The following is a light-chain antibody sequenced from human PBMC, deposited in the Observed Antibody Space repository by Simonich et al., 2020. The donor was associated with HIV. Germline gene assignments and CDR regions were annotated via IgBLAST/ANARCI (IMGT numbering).Light chain of an antibody. V-gene: IGKV4-1*01. CDR1: QSVFYISNNKNY. Sequence: IVMTQSPDSLAVSLGERATINCKSSQSVFYISNNKNYLAWYQQKPGQPPKLLIYWASTRESGVPDRCSGSGSGTDFTLTISSLQAEDVAVYYCQQYYNSPLTFGQGTNVEVK. CDR3: QQYYNSPLT. J-gene: IGKJ1*01. CDR2: WAS.